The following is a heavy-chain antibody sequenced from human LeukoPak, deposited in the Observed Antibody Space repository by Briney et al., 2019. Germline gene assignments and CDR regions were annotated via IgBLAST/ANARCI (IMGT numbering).Heavy chain of an antibody. CDR1: GFTFSSYG. J-gene: IGHJ4*02. CDR3: ARDSLTTMVRGVIITSRRGYFDY. D-gene: IGHD3-10*01. V-gene: IGHV3-30*02. Sequence: GGSLRLSCAASGFTFSSYGMHWVRQAPGKGLEWVAFIRYDGSNKYYADSVKGRFTISRDNAKNSLYLQMNSLRAEDTAVYYCARDSLTTMVRGVIITSRRGYFDYWGQGTLVTVSS. CDR2: IRYDGSNK.